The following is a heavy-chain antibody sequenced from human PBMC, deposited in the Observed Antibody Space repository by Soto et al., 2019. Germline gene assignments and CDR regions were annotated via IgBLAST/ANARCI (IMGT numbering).Heavy chain of an antibody. J-gene: IGHJ4*02. V-gene: IGHV4-30-2*01. Sequence: QLQLQESGSGLVKPSQTLSLTCAVSGGSISSGGYSWSWIRQPPGKGLEWIGYIYHSGSTYYNPSLKSRVTISVDRSKNQFSLKLSSVTAADTAVYYCARGSKRYYYDSSGYLPFDYWGQGTLVTVSS. CDR3: ARGSKRYYYDSSGYLPFDY. CDR2: IYHSGST. D-gene: IGHD3-22*01. CDR1: GGSISSGGYS.